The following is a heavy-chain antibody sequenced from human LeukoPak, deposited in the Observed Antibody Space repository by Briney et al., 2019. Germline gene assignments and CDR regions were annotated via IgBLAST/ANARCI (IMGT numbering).Heavy chain of an antibody. D-gene: IGHD2-2*01. CDR3: ARASSGRVVPAAMGFDY. V-gene: IGHV1-18*01. CDR1: GYTFTSYG. Sequence: GASVKVSCKASGYTFTSYGISWVRQAPGQGLKWMGWISAYNGNTNYAQKLQGRVTMTTDTSTSTAYMELRSLRSDDTAVYYCARASSGRVVPAAMGFDYWGQGTLVTVSS. CDR2: ISAYNGNT. J-gene: IGHJ4*02.